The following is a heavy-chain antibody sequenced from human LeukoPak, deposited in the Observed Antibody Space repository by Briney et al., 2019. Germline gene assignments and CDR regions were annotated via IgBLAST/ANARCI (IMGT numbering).Heavy chain of an antibody. V-gene: IGHV1-58*02. Sequence: SVKVSCKASGFTFTSSAMQWVRQARGQRLEWIGWIVVGSGNTNYAQKFQERVTITRDMSTSTAYMELSSLRSEDTAVYYCAAVPIGGMATNVREYYFDYWGQGTLVTVSS. CDR1: GFTFTSSA. CDR2: IVVGSGNT. J-gene: IGHJ4*02. CDR3: AAVPIGGMATNVREYYFDY. D-gene: IGHD5-24*01.